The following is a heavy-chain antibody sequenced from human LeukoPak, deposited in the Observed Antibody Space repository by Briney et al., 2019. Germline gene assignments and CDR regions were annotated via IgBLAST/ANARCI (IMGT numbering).Heavy chain of an antibody. J-gene: IGHJ3*01. CDR3: ARSSYSSSSSV. CDR1: GFTFSNYW. CDR2: INSDGSEG. D-gene: IGHD6-6*01. Sequence: GGSLRLSCAASGFTFSNYWMTWVRQAPGKGLEWVANINSDGSEGYYADVVKGRFTISRDNAKNSLHLQINSLRAEDTAVYYCARSSYSSSSSVWGQGTMVTVSS. V-gene: IGHV3-7*03.